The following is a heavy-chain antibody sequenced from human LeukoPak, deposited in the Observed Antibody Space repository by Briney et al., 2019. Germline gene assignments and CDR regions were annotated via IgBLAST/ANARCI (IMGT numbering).Heavy chain of an antibody. J-gene: IGHJ4*02. V-gene: IGHV4-38-2*01. D-gene: IGHD1-26*01. Sequence: SETLSLTCAVSGYSISSGYYWGWIRQPPVKGLEWIGSIYHTGSTYYNPSLKSRVTISLDTSKNQFSLKLSSVTAADTAVYYCATFSGSYSYFGYWGQGTLVTVSS. CDR3: ATFSGSYSYFGY. CDR1: GYSISSGYY. CDR2: IYHTGST.